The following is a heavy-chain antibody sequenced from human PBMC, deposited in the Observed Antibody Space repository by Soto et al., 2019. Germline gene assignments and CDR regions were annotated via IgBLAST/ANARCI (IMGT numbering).Heavy chain of an antibody. CDR2: ISGSGGST. V-gene: IGHV3-23*01. J-gene: IGHJ6*02. D-gene: IGHD6-19*01. Sequence: GGSLRLSCAASGFTFSSYAMSWVRQAPGKGLEWVSTISGSGGSTYYAYSVKGRFTISRDNSKNTLYLQMNSLRAEDTAVYYCAKDASGXXYXGMDVWGQGTTVTVSS. CDR1: GFTFSSYA. CDR3: AKDASGXXYXGMDV.